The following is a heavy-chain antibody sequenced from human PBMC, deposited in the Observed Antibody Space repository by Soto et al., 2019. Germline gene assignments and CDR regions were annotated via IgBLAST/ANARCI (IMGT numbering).Heavy chain of an antibody. D-gene: IGHD2-15*01. Sequence: SETLSLTCAVYGGSFSGYYWSWIRQPPGKGLEWIGEINHSGGTNYNPSLKSRVTISVDTSKNQFSLKLNSLTAADTAVYYCARGETVVVVAATGNYYYYYLDVWGKGTTVTVS. J-gene: IGHJ6*03. V-gene: IGHV4-34*01. CDR3: ARGETVVVVAATGNYYYYYLDV. CDR2: INHSGGT. CDR1: GGSFSGYY.